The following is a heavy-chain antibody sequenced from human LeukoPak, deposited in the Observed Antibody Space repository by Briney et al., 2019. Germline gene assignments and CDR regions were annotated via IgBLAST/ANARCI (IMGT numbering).Heavy chain of an antibody. Sequence: PSETLSLTCTVSGGSISSYYWSWIRQPPGKGLKWIGYIYYSGSTNYNPSLKSRVTISVDTSKNQFSLKLSSVTAADTAVYYCARRSSSWPVPYYFDYWGQGTLVTVSS. D-gene: IGHD6-13*01. CDR1: GGSISSYY. V-gene: IGHV4-59*08. CDR3: ARRSSSWPVPYYFDY. CDR2: IYYSGST. J-gene: IGHJ4*02.